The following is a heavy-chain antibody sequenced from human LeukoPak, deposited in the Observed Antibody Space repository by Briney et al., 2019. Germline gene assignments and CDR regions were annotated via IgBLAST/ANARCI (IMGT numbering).Heavy chain of an antibody. CDR1: GFTFSSYA. Sequence: PGGSLRLSCAVSGFTFSSYAMSWVRQAPGKGLEWVSSISGGGGSTFYADSVKGRFTISRDNSKSTLFLQMNSLRAEDTAIYYCAKDRTVGASYWYFDLWGRGTLVTVSS. CDR3: AKDRTVGASYWYFDL. D-gene: IGHD1-26*01. V-gene: IGHV3-23*01. J-gene: IGHJ2*01. CDR2: ISGGGGST.